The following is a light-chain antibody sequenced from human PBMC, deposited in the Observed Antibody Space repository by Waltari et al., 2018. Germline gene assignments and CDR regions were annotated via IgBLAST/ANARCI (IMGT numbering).Light chain of an antibody. J-gene: IGKJ1*01. Sequence: DIVVTQSPLSLPVTPGEPASISCRSSQSLLDRNGYNLLDWYLQKPGQSPQLLIYFGSNRASGVPARFSGSGSGRDFTLKISRVEAEDVGVYYCMQALQTPWTFGQGTKVEIK. CDR1: QSLLDRNGYNL. CDR2: FGS. CDR3: MQALQTPWT. V-gene: IGKV2-28*01.